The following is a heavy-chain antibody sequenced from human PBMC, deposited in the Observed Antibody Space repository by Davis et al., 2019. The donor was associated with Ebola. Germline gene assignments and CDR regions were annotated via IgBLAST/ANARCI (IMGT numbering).Heavy chain of an antibody. J-gene: IGHJ4*02. D-gene: IGHD3-3*01. CDR2: VSHSERER. V-gene: IGHV3-30*04. CDR3: VRAVFHEVLDY. Sequence: PGGSLKISCAASGFTFSNYAMHWVRQAPGKGLEWVAVVSHSERERFYADSVKGRFTISRDNSENTLYLQMSSLTVDDTAVYYCVRAVFHEVLDYWGQGTPVTASS. CDR1: GFTFSNYA.